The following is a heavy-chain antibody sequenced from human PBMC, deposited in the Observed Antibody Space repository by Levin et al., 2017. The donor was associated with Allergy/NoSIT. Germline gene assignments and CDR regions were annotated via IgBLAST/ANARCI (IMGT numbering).Heavy chain of an antibody. D-gene: IGHD6-19*01. V-gene: IGHV3-21*01. CDR3: AREMTERWLVYASDVFDS. Sequence: GGSLRLSCAASGFTLSSYSMNWVRQAPGKGLEWVSSISSSSSYIYYADSVKGRFTISRDNAKNALYLQMNSLRAEDTAVYYCAREMTERWLVYASDVFDSWGQGTMVTVSS. CDR1: GFTLSSYS. J-gene: IGHJ3*02. CDR2: ISSSSSYI.